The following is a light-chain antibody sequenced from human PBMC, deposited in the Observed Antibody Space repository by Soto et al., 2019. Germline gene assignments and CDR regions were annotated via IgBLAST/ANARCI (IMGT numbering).Light chain of an antibody. CDR2: EVS. CDR3: SSYTTSTTRV. CDR1: NSDVGGYNY. Sequence: QSVLTQPASVSGSPGQSITLSCTGTNSDVGGYNYVSWYQHHPGKAPKLMIYEVSKRPSGVSNRFSGSKSGNTASLTISGLQAEDEADYYCSSYTTSTTRVFDGGTKLTVL. J-gene: IGLJ3*02. V-gene: IGLV2-14*01.